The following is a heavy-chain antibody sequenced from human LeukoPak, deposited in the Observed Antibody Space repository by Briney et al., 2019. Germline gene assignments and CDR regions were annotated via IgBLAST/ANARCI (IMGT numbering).Heavy chain of an antibody. CDR1: GGSISSSSYY. CDR2: IYYSGST. D-gene: IGHD6-6*01. CDR3: ARLRYSSSSGY. V-gene: IGHV4-39*01. Sequence: SETLSLTCTVSGGSISSSSYYWGWIRQPPGKGMEWIGSIYYSGSTYYNPSLKSRVTISVDTSKNQFSLKLSSVTAADTAVYYCARLRYSSSSGYWGQGTLVTVSS. J-gene: IGHJ4*02.